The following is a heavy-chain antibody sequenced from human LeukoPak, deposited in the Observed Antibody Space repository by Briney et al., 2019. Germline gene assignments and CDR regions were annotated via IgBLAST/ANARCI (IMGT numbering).Heavy chain of an antibody. CDR2: IYYSGST. Sequence: PSETLSLTCTVSGGSISSSNYYWGWIRQPPGKGLEWIGNIYYSGSTYYNPSQKSRFTISVDKSKNQLALKLSTVTAADTAVFYCARHRGCSGGSCYRYFDYWGQGTLVTVSS. V-gene: IGHV4-39*01. J-gene: IGHJ4*02. CDR1: GGSISSSNYY. CDR3: ARHRGCSGGSCYRYFDY. D-gene: IGHD2-15*01.